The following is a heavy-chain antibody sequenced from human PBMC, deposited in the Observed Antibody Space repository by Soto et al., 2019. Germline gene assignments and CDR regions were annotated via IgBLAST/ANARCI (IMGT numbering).Heavy chain of an antibody. J-gene: IGHJ4*02. CDR2: ISSSSSTI. CDR3: ARPSPYSAAGTSYYFDY. D-gene: IGHD6-13*01. V-gene: IGHV3-48*02. Sequence: EVQLVESGGGLVQPGGSLRLSCAASGFTFSSYSMKWVRQAPGKGLEWVSYISSSSSTIYYADSVKGRFTISRDNSKNSLYLHMNSLRDEDTAVYYCARPSPYSAAGTSYYFDYWGQGTLVTVSS. CDR1: GFTFSSYS.